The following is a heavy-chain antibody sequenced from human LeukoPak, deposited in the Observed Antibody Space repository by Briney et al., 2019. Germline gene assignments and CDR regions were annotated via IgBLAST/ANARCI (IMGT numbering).Heavy chain of an antibody. CDR1: GGSISSYY. Sequence: PSETLSLTCTVSGGSISSYYWSWIRQPPGKGLEWIGNIYTSGSTNYNPSLKSRVTISVDTSKNQFSLKLSSVTAADTAVYYCARQGHYYDRKDMAFDIWGQGTMVTVSS. CDR2: IYTSGST. J-gene: IGHJ3*02. D-gene: IGHD3-22*01. V-gene: IGHV4-4*09. CDR3: ARQGHYYDRKDMAFDI.